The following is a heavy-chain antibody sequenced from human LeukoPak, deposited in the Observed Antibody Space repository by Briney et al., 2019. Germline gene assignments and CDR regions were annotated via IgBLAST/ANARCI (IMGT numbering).Heavy chain of an antibody. CDR1: GFTFSRYS. CDR2: ISTSSSYI. J-gene: IGHJ4*02. V-gene: IGHV3-21*04. Sequence: GGSLRLSCAASGFTFSRYSMTWVRQAPGKGLEWVSSISTSSSYIYYADSVKGRFTISRDHSKNTLYLQMNSLRAEDTAVYYCARDVDTAMFIRDWGQGTLVTVSS. D-gene: IGHD5-18*01. CDR3: ARDVDTAMFIRD.